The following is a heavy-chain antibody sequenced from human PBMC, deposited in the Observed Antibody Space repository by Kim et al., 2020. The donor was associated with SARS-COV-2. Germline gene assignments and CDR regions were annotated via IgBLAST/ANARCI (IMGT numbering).Heavy chain of an antibody. CDR3: ARAPVVVIMQKARAFDI. V-gene: IGHV4-34*01. D-gene: IGHD3-22*01. Sequence: SETLSLTCAVYGGSFSGYYWSWIRQPPGKGLEWIGEINHSGSTNYNPSLKSRVTISVDTSKNQFSLKLSSVTAADTAVYYCARAPVVVIMQKARAFDIWGQGTMVTVSS. CDR2: INHSGST. J-gene: IGHJ3*02. CDR1: GGSFSGYY.